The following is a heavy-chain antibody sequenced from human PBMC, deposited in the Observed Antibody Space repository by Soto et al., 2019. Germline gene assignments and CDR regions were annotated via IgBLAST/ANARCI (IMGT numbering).Heavy chain of an antibody. D-gene: IGHD2-21*02. CDR2: ISSGSSYT. V-gene: IGHV3-11*06. CDR3: ARWWGLYHYGLDV. CDR1: GFTFSDYY. Sequence: PEGSLRLSCAASGFTFSDYYMSWIRQAPGKGLEWVSYISSGSSYTNYADSVKGRLTISRDNAKNSLYLQMNSLRGEDTAVYYCARWWGLYHYGLDVWGKWTRVTV. J-gene: IGHJ6*04.